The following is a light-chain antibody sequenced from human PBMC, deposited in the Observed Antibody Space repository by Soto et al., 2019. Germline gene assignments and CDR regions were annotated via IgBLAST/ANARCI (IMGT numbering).Light chain of an antibody. J-gene: IGLJ2*01. CDR3: AVWDDSLNGVV. Sequence: QSVLTQPPSASGTPGQRVTISCSGSSSNIGSNTVNWYQQVPGTAPRLLIYSNNQRPSGVPDRFSGSKSGTSASLAISGLQSEDETDYYCAVWDDSLNGVVFGGGTKVTVL. CDR2: SNN. CDR1: SSNIGSNT. V-gene: IGLV1-44*01.